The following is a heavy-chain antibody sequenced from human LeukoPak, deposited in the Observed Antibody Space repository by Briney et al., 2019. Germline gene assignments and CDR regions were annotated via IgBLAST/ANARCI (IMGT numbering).Heavy chain of an antibody. J-gene: IGHJ5*02. CDR3: VRGGASTWS. V-gene: IGHV3-74*01. CDR2: INDDGSST. D-gene: IGHD2-15*01. CDR1: GFTFKLYW. Sequence: GGSLRLSCAASGFTFKLYWMHWVRQAPGKGPVWVSRINDDGSSTSYADSVKGRFTISRDDAKNTLYLQMNSLRAEDTAVYYCVRGGASTWSWGQGTLVTVSS.